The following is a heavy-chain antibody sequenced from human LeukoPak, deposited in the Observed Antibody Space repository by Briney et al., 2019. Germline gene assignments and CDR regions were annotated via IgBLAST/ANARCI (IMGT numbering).Heavy chain of an antibody. CDR1: GFTFSSYG. D-gene: IGHD6-13*01. Sequence: GGSLRLSCAASGFTFSSYGIHWVRQAPGKGLEWVAVIWYDGSNKYYADSVKGRFTISRDNSKNTLYLQMNSLRAEDTAVYYCARDLELATPNLFYYYGMDVWGQGTTVTVSS. CDR3: ARDLELATPNLFYYYGMDV. V-gene: IGHV3-33*01. J-gene: IGHJ6*02. CDR2: IWYDGSNK.